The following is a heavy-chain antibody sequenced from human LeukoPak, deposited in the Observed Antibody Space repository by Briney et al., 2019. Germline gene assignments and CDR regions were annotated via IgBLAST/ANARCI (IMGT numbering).Heavy chain of an antibody. V-gene: IGHV4-34*01. D-gene: IGHD2-2*02. CDR3: ARNRVDCSSTSCYTRYYYYYMDV. Sequence: SETLSLTCAVYGGSFSGYYWSWIRQPPGKGLEWIGDIRHSGSTNYNPSLKSRVTISVDTSKNQFSQKLSSVSDADTAVYYCARNRVDCSSTSCYTRYYYYYMDVWGEETTDPLPS. CDR1: GGSFSGYY. CDR2: IRHSGST. J-gene: IGHJ6*03.